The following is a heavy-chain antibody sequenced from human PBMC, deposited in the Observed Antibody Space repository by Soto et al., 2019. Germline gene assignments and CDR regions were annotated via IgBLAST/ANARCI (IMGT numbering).Heavy chain of an antibody. D-gene: IGHD2-21*01. CDR3: ARGGEPIDY. CDR1: GYTFTSYA. V-gene: IGHV1-3*05. Sequence: VQLVQSGAEEKKPGASVKVSCKASGYTFTSYAMHWERQAPGQRLEWMGWINAGNGNTKYTQKLQGRVTITRDTSASTAYMELRSLRSEDTAVYYCARGGEPIDYWCQGTLVTVSS. J-gene: IGHJ4*02. CDR2: INAGNGNT.